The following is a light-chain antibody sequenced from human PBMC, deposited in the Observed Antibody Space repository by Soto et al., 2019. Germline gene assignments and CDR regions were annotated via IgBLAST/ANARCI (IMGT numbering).Light chain of an antibody. CDR3: QQYNSYRYT. J-gene: IGKJ5*01. CDR1: QSISSW. CDR2: DAS. V-gene: IGKV1-5*01. Sequence: DIQMTQSPSTLSASVGDRVTITCRASQSISSWLAWYQQKPGKAPRLLIYDASSLESGVPSRFSGSGSGTEFTLTISSLQPDDFATYYCQQYNSYRYTFGQGTRLEI.